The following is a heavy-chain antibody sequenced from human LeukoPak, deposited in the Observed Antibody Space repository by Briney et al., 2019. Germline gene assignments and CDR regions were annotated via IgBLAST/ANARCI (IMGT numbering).Heavy chain of an antibody. D-gene: IGHD6-19*01. CDR3: ARQYTSGWYLRENDY. V-gene: IGHV4-39*01. J-gene: IGHJ4*02. CDR2: GYNTQTP. Sequence: SETLSLTSTLSGGSVSTTSPYCGWVRQPPGRGLGWHGSGYNTQTPYYNPSLKSRVTISVDTTKNQYSLRLSSVTPADTSVYYCARQYTSGWYLRENDYWGQGTLVTVSS. CDR1: GGSVSTTSPY.